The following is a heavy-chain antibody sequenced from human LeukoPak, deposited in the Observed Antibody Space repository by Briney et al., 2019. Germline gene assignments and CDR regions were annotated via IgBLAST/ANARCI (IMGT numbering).Heavy chain of an antibody. CDR1: GFTFSNYG. D-gene: IGHD3-16*01. Sequence: GGSLRLSCAASGFTFSNYGMSWVRQAPGKGLEWVSSISGSGGSTYYADSVKGRFSISRDNSKNTLYLQINSLRAEDTAVYFCAKDRLGGPYFFHYWGQGTLVTVSS. J-gene: IGHJ4*02. CDR3: AKDRLGGPYFFHY. V-gene: IGHV3-23*01. CDR2: ISGSGGST.